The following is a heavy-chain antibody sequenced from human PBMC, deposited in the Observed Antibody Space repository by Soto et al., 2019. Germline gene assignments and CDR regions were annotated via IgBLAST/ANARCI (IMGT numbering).Heavy chain of an antibody. V-gene: IGHV3-11*05. D-gene: IGHD5-12*01. CDR2: ISSSSSYT. CDR1: GFTFSDYY. J-gene: IGHJ3*02. CDR3: ARVAYSGYDHLDAFDI. Sequence: QVQLVESGGSLVKPGGSLRLSCAASGFTFSDYYMSWIRQAPGKGLEWVSYISSSSSYTNYADSVKGRFTISRDNAKNSLYLQMNSLRAEDTAVYYCARVAYSGYDHLDAFDIWGQGTMVTVSS.